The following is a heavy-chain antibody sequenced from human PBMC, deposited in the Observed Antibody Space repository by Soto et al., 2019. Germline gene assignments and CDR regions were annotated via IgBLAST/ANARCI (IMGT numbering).Heavy chain of an antibody. CDR3: ARGRIYDYVWGSSRYDFDY. CDR1: GESFSGYY. Sequence: SETLSLTCAVYGESFSGYYWSWIRQPPGKGLEWIGEINHSGSTNYNPSLKSRVTISVDTSKNQFSLKLSSATAADTAVYYCARGRIYDYVWGSSRYDFDYWGQGTLVTVSS. J-gene: IGHJ4*02. D-gene: IGHD3-16*02. CDR2: INHSGST. V-gene: IGHV4-34*01.